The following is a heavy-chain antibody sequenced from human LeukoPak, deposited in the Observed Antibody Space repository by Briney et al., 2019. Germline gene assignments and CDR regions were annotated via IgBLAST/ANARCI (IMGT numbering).Heavy chain of an antibody. CDR1: GGSISSSNW. J-gene: IGHJ4*02. Sequence: SETLSLTCAVSGGSISSSNWWRWVRQPPGKGLEWIGEIYHSGSTNYNPSLKSPVTISVDKSKNQFSLKLSSVTAADTAVYYCAREGAAAGTVDYWGQGTLVTVSS. V-gene: IGHV4-4*02. CDR2: IYHSGST. D-gene: IGHD6-13*01. CDR3: AREGAAAGTVDY.